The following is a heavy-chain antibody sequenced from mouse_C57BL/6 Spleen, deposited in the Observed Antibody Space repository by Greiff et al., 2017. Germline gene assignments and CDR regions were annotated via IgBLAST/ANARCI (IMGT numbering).Heavy chain of an antibody. V-gene: IGHV5-4*01. J-gene: IGHJ3*01. CDR3: AREDYCGSTSFAY. Sequence: EVMLVESGAGLVKPGGSLKLSCAASGFTFSSYAMHWVRQTPEQRLEWVATISDGGSYTYYTDNVKGRYTISRDKAKNNLYLQMSHLKSEDTALYYCAREDYCGSTSFAYWGQGTLVTVSA. CDR2: ISDGGSYT. CDR1: GFTFSSYA. D-gene: IGHD1-1*01.